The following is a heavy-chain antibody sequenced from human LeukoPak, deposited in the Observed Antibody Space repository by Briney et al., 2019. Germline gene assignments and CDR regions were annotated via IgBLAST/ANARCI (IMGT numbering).Heavy chain of an antibody. D-gene: IGHD1-26*01. V-gene: IGHV1-2*02. J-gene: IGHJ5*02. CDR2: INPNSGGT. CDR1: GYTFTGYY. CDR3: ARAGSGRSPDWFDP. Sequence: ASVKVSCKASGYTFTGYYMHWVRQAPGQGLEWMGWINPNSGGTNYAQEFQGRVTMTRDTSISTAYMELSRLRSDDTAVYYCARAGSGRSPDWFDPWGQGTLVTVSS.